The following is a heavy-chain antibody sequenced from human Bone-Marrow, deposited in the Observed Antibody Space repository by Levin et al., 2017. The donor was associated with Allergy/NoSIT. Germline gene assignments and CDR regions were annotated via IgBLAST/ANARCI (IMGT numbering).Heavy chain of an antibody. J-gene: IGHJ4*02. CDR3: AKYPRPHFDY. CDR2: FGLSGSDI. D-gene: IGHD6-6*01. V-gene: IGHV3-23*01. Sequence: GGSLRLSCVASGLTFSSYALSWVRQAPGKGLEWVSGFGLSGSDIYYADSVKGRVTISRDNSKNTLYLQMNSLSVEDTAVYYCAKYPRPHFDYWGQGTLVTVSS. CDR1: GLTFSSYA.